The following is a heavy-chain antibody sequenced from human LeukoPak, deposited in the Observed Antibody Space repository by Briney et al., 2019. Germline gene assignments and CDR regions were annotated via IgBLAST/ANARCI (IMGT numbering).Heavy chain of an antibody. Sequence: GGSLRLSCTASGFTFSSYEMNWVRQAPGKGLEWVSYISSSGSTIYYADSVKGRFTISRDNAKNSLYLQMNSLGAEDTAVYYCAELGITMIGGVWGKGTTVTISS. CDR3: AELGITMIGGV. CDR1: GFTFSSYE. V-gene: IGHV3-48*03. CDR2: ISSSGSTI. J-gene: IGHJ6*04. D-gene: IGHD3-10*02.